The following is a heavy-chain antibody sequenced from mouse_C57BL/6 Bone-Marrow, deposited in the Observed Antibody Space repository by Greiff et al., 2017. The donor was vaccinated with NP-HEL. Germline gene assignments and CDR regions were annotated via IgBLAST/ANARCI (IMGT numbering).Heavy chain of an antibody. J-gene: IGHJ2*01. Sequence: VQLKHSGAELVRPGASVKLSCTASGFNIKDDYMHWVKQRPEQGLEWIGWIDPENGDTEYASKFQGKATITADTSSNTAYLQLSSLTSEDTAVYYCTPYYYGSSYPFDYWGQGTTLTVSS. CDR1: GFNIKDDY. CDR2: IDPENGDT. V-gene: IGHV14-4*01. D-gene: IGHD1-1*01. CDR3: TPYYYGSSYPFDY.